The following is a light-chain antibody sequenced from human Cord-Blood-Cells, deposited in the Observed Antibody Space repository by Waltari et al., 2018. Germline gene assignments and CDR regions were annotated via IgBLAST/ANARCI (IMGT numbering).Light chain of an antibody. J-gene: IGKJ4*01. CDR1: QSVSSY. Sequence: ELVLTHSTATLSFSPGERATLSCGASQSVSSYLAWYQQTPGQAPRLLNYAASNRATGIPARFSGSGSATDFTLTISSLEPEDFAVYYCQQRSNWLTFGGGTKVEIK. CDR3: QQRSNWLT. CDR2: AAS. V-gene: IGKV3-11*01.